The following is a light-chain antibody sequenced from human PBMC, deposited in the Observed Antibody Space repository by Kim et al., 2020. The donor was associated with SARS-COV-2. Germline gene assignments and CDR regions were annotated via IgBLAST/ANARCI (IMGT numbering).Light chain of an antibody. CDR2: QDS. CDR1: KLGDKY. CDR3: QAWDSSTVGV. J-gene: IGLJ1*01. Sequence: VPPGQTASITCSGDKLGDKYACWYQQKPGQSPVLVIYQDSKRPSGIPERFSGSNSGNTATLTISGTQAMDEADYYCQAWDSSTVGVFGTGTKVTVL. V-gene: IGLV3-1*01.